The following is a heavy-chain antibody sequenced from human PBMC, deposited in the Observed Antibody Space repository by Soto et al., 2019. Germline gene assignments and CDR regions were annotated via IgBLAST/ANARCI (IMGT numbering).Heavy chain of an antibody. Sequence: QVQLQESGPGLVKPSETLSLTCTVSGGSISSYYWSWIRQPPGKGLEWIGYIYYSGSTNYNPSLKSRVTISVDTSKNQFSLKLSSVTAADTAVYYCARARTDDILTGYASFDYWGQGTLVTVSS. CDR2: IYYSGST. CDR1: GGSISSYY. V-gene: IGHV4-59*01. CDR3: ARARTDDILTGYASFDY. D-gene: IGHD3-9*01. J-gene: IGHJ4*02.